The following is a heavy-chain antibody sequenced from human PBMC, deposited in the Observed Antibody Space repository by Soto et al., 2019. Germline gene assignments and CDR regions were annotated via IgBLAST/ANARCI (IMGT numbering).Heavy chain of an antibody. V-gene: IGHV1-3*01. CDR1: GYTFTSYA. D-gene: IGHD2-15*01. J-gene: IGHJ3*02. Sequence: ASAKVSCKASGYTFTSYAMHWVRQAPGQRLEWMGWINAGNGNTKYSQKFQGRVTITRDTSASTAYMELSSLRSEDTAVYYCATTRHCSGGSCLNNAFDIWGQGTMVTVSS. CDR3: ATTRHCSGGSCLNNAFDI. CDR2: INAGNGNT.